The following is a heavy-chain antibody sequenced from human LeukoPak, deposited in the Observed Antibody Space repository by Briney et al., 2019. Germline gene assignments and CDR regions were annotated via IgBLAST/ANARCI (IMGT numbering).Heavy chain of an antibody. J-gene: IGHJ6*02. V-gene: IGHV1-18*01. D-gene: IGHD3-10*01. CDR3: ARGWFGEGGMDV. CDR1: GYSCTSNG. CDR2: ISAYNGNT. Sequence: ASVTVSFKGSGYSCTSNGNSWVRQAQGQGKEWKGWISAYNGNTNYAQKLQGRVTMTTDTSTSTAYMELRSLRSGDTAVYYCARGWFGEGGMDVWGQGTTVTVSS.